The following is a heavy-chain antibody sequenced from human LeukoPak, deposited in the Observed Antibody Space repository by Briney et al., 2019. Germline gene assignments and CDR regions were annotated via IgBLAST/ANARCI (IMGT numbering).Heavy chain of an antibody. CDR3: AGYGGSYPYYMDV. V-gene: IGHV3-66*01. CDR2: MYTLGNT. CDR1: GFTVSTNY. D-gene: IGHD1-26*01. J-gene: IGHJ6*03. Sequence: GSLRLSCAGSGFTVSTNYMTWIRQAPGKGLEWVSVMYTLGNTNYADSVRGRFTISRDNSKNTLYLQMNSLRAEDTAVYYCAGYGGSYPYYMDVWGKGTTVAISS.